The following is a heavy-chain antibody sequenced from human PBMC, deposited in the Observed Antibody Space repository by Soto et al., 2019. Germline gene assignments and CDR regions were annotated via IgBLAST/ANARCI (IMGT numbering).Heavy chain of an antibody. CDR2: IYYSGST. J-gene: IGHJ5*02. V-gene: IGHV4-61*01. D-gene: IGHD6-13*01. CDR1: GGSVSSGSYY. CDR3: ARGLAAAAHNWFDP. Sequence: ETLSLTCTVSGGSVSSGSYYWSWIRQPPGKGLEWIGYIYYSGSTNYNPSLKSRVTISVDTSKNQFSLKLSSVTAADTAVYYWARGLAAAAHNWFDPWGQGTLVTVSS.